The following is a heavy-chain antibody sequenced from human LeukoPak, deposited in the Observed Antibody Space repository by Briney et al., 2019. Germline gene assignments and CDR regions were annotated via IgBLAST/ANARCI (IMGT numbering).Heavy chain of an antibody. CDR2: ISSSSSYI. D-gene: IGHD3-10*01. J-gene: IGHJ3*02. CDR1: GFTFSSYG. CDR3: ARGSGSADAFDI. Sequence: GGSLRLSCAASGFTFSSYGMNWIRQAPGKGLEWVSSISSSSSYIYYADSVKGRFTISRDNAKNSLYLQMNSLRAEDTAVYYCARGSGSADAFDIWGQGTMVTVSS. V-gene: IGHV3-21*01.